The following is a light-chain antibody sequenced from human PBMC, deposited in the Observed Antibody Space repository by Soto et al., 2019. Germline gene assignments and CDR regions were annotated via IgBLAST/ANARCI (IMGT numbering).Light chain of an antibody. V-gene: IGLV2-14*01. CDR3: SSYTSNSNPYV. Sequence: QSALTQPASVSGSPGQSITIPCTGTSSDVGGYNYVSWYQLHPGKAPKLMISEVTNRPSGVSSRFSGSKSGNTASLTISGLQADDEADYYCSSYTSNSNPYVFGTGTKLTVL. J-gene: IGLJ1*01. CDR2: EVT. CDR1: SSDVGGYNY.